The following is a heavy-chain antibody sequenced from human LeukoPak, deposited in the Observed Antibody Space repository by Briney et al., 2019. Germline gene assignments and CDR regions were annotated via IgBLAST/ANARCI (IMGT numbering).Heavy chain of an antibody. CDR1: GYTFTGYY. Sequence: ASVKVSCKASGYTFTGYYMHWVRQAPGQGLEWMGWISAYNGNTNYAQKLQGRVTMTTDTSTSTAYMELRSLRSDDTAVYYCARRGYSYGLGADYWGQGTLVTVSS. CDR2: ISAYNGNT. D-gene: IGHD5-18*01. CDR3: ARRGYSYGLGADY. V-gene: IGHV1-18*04. J-gene: IGHJ4*02.